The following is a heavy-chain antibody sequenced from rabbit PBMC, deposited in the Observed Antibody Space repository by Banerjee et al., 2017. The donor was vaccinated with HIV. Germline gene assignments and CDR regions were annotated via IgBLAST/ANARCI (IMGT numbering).Heavy chain of an antibody. D-gene: IGHD5-1*01. CDR1: GFDFSSYT. Sequence: QEQLVESGGGLVQPEGSLTLTCKASGFDFSSYTMCWVRQAPGKGLEWIACIYGDSSGRTDYANWAKGRFTISKTSSTTVTLQMTSLTAADTATYFCARDLADGTSYRYFDLWGQGTLVTV. V-gene: IGHV1S45*01. CDR2: IYGDSSGRT. CDR3: ARDLADGTSYRYFDL. J-gene: IGHJ4*01.